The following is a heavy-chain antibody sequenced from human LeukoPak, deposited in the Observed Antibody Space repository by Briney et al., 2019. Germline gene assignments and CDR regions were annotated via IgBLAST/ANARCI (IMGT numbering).Heavy chain of an antibody. J-gene: IGHJ6*02. V-gene: IGHV3-33*01. CDR1: GFTFSSYG. CDR3: ARDDTYGMDV. CDR2: ILYDGSNK. D-gene: IGHD3-22*01. Sequence: GGSLRLSCAASGFTFSSYGMHWVRQAPGKGPEWVAVILYDGSNKYYADSVKGRFTISRDNSKNTLYLQMNSLRAEDTAVYYCARDDTYGMDVWGQGTTVTVSS.